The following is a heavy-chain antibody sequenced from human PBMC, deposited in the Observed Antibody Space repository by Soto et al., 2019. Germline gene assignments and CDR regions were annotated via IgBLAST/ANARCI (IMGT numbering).Heavy chain of an antibody. CDR1: GGSISSSRCH. D-gene: IGHD3-22*01. CDR2: IKYSGTT. Sequence: SETLSLTCTVSGGSISSSRCHWGWIRQPPGKGLEWIASIKYSGTTFYNPSLKSRVTLSVDTSKNQFSLKLRSVTAADTAVYYCVRDNGGYYFDYWGQGTLVTVSS. J-gene: IGHJ4*02. CDR3: VRDNGGYYFDY. V-gene: IGHV4-39*01.